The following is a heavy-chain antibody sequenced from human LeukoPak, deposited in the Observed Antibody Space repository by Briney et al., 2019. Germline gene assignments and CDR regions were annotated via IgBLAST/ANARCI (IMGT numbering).Heavy chain of an antibody. CDR3: AKDGGSGYYYFDY. D-gene: IGHD3-22*01. CDR2: FGTRSTSV. V-gene: IGHV3-21*04. CDR1: GFTFSGYS. J-gene: IGHJ4*02. Sequence: GGSLRLSCTASGFTFSGYSMNWIRQAPGKGLEWVSSFGTRSTSVYHAGSVKGRFAISRDNSKNTLYVQMNSLRAEDTAVYYCAKDGGSGYYYFDYWGQGTLVTVSS.